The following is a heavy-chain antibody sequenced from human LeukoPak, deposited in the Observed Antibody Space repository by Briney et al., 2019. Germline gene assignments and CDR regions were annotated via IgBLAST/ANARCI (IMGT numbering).Heavy chain of an antibody. D-gene: IGHD6-19*01. J-gene: IGHJ6*03. V-gene: IGHV4-59*01. CDR1: GGSISSYY. CDR2: IYYSGST. CDR3: ARLWDSTGLYFYYYMDV. Sequence: PSGTLSLTCTVSGGSISSYYWSWIRQPPGKGLEWIGYIYYSGSTNYNPSLKSRVTISVDTSKNQFSLKLSSVTAADTAVYYCARLWDSTGLYFYYYMDVWGEGTTVTVSS.